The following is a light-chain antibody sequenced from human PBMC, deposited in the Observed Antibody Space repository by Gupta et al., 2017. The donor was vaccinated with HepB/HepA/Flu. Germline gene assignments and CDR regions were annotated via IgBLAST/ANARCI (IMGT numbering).Light chain of an antibody. CDR1: SSDVGAYNY. CDR2: DVS. J-gene: IGLJ3*02. V-gene: IGLV2-14*03. Sequence: QSALTQPASLSGSPGQSITISCTGTSSDVGAYNYVSWYQQHPGKAPKLTIYDVSYRPSGVSNRFSGSKSGNTASLTISGLQAEDEADYYCTSSTGSSTLVFGGGTKLTVL. CDR3: TSSTGSSTLV.